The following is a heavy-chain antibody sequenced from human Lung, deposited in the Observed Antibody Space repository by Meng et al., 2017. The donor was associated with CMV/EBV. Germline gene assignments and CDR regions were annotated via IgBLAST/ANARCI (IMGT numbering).Heavy chain of an antibody. CDR3: AKGRVNTAMAHGFDY. V-gene: IGHV3-30*02. CDR1: GFTFSSYG. Sequence: GESXKISXTASGFTFSSYGMHWVRQAPGKGLEWVTFLQFDGSNKYYADSVKGRFTISRDNSKNTLYLQMNSLRTEDTAVYYCAKGRVNTAMAHGFDYWGQGXLVTVSS. CDR2: LQFDGSNK. J-gene: IGHJ4*02. D-gene: IGHD5-18*01.